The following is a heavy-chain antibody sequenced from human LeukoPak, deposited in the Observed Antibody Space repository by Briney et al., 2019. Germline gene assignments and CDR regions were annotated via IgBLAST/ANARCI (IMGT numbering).Heavy chain of an antibody. J-gene: IGHJ4*02. V-gene: IGHV3-7*01. CDR1: GFIFRSYW. D-gene: IGHD1-7*01. CDR3: ARDGITCTRDY. CDR2: IDEHGFKT. Sequence: PGGSLRLSCAASGFIFRSYWMVWVRQAPGKGLEWVASIDEHGFKTYYAASVTGRFTISKDTAKNSLDLQMNSLSAEDTAVYYCARDGITCTRDYWGQGALVTVSS.